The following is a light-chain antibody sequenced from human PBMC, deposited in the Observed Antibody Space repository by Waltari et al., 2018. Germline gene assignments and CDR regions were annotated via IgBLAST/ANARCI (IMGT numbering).Light chain of an antibody. CDR2: GKN. Sequence: SSELTQDPAVSVALGQTVRITCQGDSLRSYYASWYQQKPGQAPVLVIYGKNNLPSGIPDRFSGSSSGNTASLTITGAQAEDEADYYCNSRDSSGNHPFGGGTKLTVL. CDR3: NSRDSSGNHP. J-gene: IGLJ2*01. CDR1: SLRSYY. V-gene: IGLV3-19*01.